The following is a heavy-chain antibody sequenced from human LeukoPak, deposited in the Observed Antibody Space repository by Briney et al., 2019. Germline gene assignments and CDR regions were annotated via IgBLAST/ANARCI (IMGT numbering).Heavy chain of an antibody. J-gene: IGHJ4*02. D-gene: IGHD2-2*01. CDR3: ARGIVVVTAAKVDYFDY. Sequence: ASVKVSCKASGYTFTGYYMHWVRQAPGQGLEWMGWINPNSGGTNYAQKFQGRVTISVDTSKNQFSLKLSSVTAADTAVYYCARGIVVVTAAKVDYFDYWGQGTLVTVSS. CDR1: GYTFTGYY. CDR2: INPNSGGT. V-gene: IGHV1-2*02.